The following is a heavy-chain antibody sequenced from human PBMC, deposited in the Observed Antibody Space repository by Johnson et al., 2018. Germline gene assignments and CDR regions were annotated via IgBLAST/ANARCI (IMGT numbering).Heavy chain of an antibody. CDR3: GGGSYYGSGSSYSGMDV. Sequence: VQLVESGGGVVQPGRSLRLSCVASGFTFSSYAMSWVRQAPGKGLEWVSAISGSGGSKYYADSVKGRFTISRDNSKNTLYLQMNSLGAEETGGYYCGGGSYYGSGSSYSGMDVWGQGTTVTVSS. D-gene: IGHD3-10*01. CDR2: ISGSGGSK. V-gene: IGHV3-23*04. CDR1: GFTFSSYA. J-gene: IGHJ6*02.